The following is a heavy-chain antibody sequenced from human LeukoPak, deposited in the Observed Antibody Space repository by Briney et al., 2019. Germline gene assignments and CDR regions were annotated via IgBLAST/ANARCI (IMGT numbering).Heavy chain of an antibody. D-gene: IGHD4-17*01. CDR2: IYYSGST. J-gene: IGHJ3*02. V-gene: IGHV4-59*01. CDR3: ARGGDYASDAFDI. CDR1: GGPISSYY. Sequence: NPSETLSLTCTVSGGPISSYYWSWIRQPPGKGLEWIGYIYYSGSTNYNPSLKSRVTISVDTSKNQFSLKLSSVTAADTAVYYCARGGDYASDAFDIWGQGTMVTVSS.